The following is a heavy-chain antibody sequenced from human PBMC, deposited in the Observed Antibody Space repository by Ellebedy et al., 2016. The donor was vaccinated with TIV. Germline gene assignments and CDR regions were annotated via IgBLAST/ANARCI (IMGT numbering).Heavy chain of an antibody. CDR2: MTSDMRTI. J-gene: IGHJ4*02. V-gene: IGHV3-48*04. Sequence: GGSLRLSCAASGFPFRFYSMNWVRQAPGKGLEWISYMTSDMRTIYYADSVKGRFTISRDNARESLTLQMDSLRVEDTAVYYCARSVEYYFEYWGQGALVTVSS. CDR1: GFPFRFYS. CDR3: ARSVEYYFEY. D-gene: IGHD2-15*01.